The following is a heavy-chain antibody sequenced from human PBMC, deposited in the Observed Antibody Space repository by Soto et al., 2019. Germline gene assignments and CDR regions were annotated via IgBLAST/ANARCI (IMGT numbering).Heavy chain of an antibody. J-gene: IGHJ4*02. CDR1: GFTFSSYG. CDR3: AKDGRKTTVTTLDY. CDR2: ISYDGSNK. Sequence: LRLSCAASGFTFSSYGIDWVRQAPGKGLEWVAVISYDGSNKYYADSVKGRFTISRDNSKNTLYLQMNSLRAEDTAVYYCAKDGRKTTVTTLDYWGQGTLVTVSS. D-gene: IGHD4-17*01. V-gene: IGHV3-30*18.